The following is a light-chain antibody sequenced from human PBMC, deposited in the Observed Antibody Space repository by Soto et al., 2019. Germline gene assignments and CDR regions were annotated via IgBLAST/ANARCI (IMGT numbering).Light chain of an antibody. Sequence: DIQMTQSPSSLSASVGDRVTITCQAGHHINNYLNWFQQKPGQAPKLLIYDASKLQTGVPSRFSGSGSGTDFTFTISSLQPEDIATYYCHQYDALPFTFGPGTKVDIK. V-gene: IGKV1-33*01. J-gene: IGKJ3*01. CDR2: DAS. CDR1: HHINNY. CDR3: HQYDALPFT.